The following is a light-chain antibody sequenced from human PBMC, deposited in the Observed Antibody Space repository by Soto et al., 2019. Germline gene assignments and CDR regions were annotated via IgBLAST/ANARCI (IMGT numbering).Light chain of an antibody. CDR1: QGFSNY. Sequence: DIQMTQSPSSLSASVGDRVTISCRASQGFSNYLAWYQQKPGKVPKLLIYAASTLQSGVPSRFSGSGSGTDFTLSISSLQPEDVAPYYCQKYNSAPRAFGQGTKVEIK. CDR2: AAS. V-gene: IGKV1-27*01. J-gene: IGKJ1*01. CDR3: QKYNSAPRA.